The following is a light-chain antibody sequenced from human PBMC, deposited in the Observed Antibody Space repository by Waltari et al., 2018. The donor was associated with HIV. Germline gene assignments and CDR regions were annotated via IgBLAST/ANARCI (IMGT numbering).Light chain of an antibody. CDR1: TGAAPRGHR. V-gene: IGLV7-46*01. J-gene: IGLJ2*01. CDR2: DTT. CDR3: LLSFNGVVV. Sequence: QAVVTQEPSLTVSPGGTVTLTCASNTGAAPRGHRPYWFQRRPGQAPKTLIYDTTNRHSWTPARFSGSLLGGKAALTLSGAQFEDEADYFCLLSFNGVVVFGGGTTLTVL.